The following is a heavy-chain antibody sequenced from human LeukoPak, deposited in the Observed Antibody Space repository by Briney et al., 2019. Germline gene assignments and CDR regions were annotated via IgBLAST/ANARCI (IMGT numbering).Heavy chain of an antibody. CDR2: MNPNSGNT. D-gene: IGHD6-13*01. CDR3: ARGSSSWHYYYYGMDV. CDR1: GYTLTSYD. Sequence: ASVKVSCKASGYTLTSYDINWVRQATGQGLEWMGWMNPNSGNTGYAQKFQGRVTMTRNTSISTAYMELSSLRSEDTAVYYCARGSSSWHYYYYGMDVWGQGTTVTVSS. J-gene: IGHJ6*02. V-gene: IGHV1-8*01.